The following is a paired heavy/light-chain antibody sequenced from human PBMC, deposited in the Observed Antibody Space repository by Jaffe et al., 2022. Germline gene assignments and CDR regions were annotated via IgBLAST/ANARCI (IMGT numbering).Light chain of an antibody. J-gene: IGKJ5*01. V-gene: IGKV3-11*01. CDR2: DTS. CDR3: QHRSNGPPIT. CDR1: QSVSRY. Sequence: EIVLTQSPATLSLSPGERATLSCRASQSVSRYLAWYQQKPGQAPRLLIYDTSKRATGIPARFSGSGSGTDFTLTISSLEPEDFAVYYCQHRSNGPPITFGQGTRLEIK.
Heavy chain of an antibody. D-gene: IGHD3-10*01. V-gene: IGHV3-23*01. CDR2: ISAPGFST. CDR1: GFSFSTYA. CDR3: AIDVTYGSGRDDY. J-gene: IGHJ4*02. Sequence: EVQLLESGGGLVQPGGSLRLSCAASGFSFSTYAMTWVRQTPGKGLEWVSAISAPGFSTYYADSVKGRFTISRDNSKNTLWLQMNSLRAEDTALYYCAIDVTYGSGRDDYWGQGTLVTVSS.